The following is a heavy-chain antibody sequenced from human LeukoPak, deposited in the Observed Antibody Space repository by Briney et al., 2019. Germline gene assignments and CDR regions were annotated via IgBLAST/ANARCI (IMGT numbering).Heavy chain of an antibody. J-gene: IGHJ4*02. V-gene: IGHV4-39*01. Sequence: SETLSLTCTVSGGSISSSSYYWGWIRQPPGKGLEWIGSIYYSGSTYYNPSLKSRVTISVDTSKNQFSLKLTSMTAADTAVYYCARAGYPDFDYWGQGTLVTVSS. CDR2: IYYSGST. D-gene: IGHD5-18*01. CDR3: ARAGYPDFDY. CDR1: GGSISSSSYY.